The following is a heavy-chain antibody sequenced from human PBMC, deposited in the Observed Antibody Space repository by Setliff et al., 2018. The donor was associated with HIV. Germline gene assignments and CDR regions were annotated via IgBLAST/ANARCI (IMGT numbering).Heavy chain of an antibody. J-gene: IGHJ4*02. CDR1: SGSIGSNYY. CDR2: VHFGGST. D-gene: IGHD3-3*01. Sequence: SETLSLTCSVSSGSIGSNYYWGWVRRPPGKGLEWIGNVHFGGSTYYNSSLDSRVTIHVATSKKQFFLSLSSVTAADTAVYYCVRPSFGIGGGSMFDSWGQGIVVTVSS. CDR3: VRPSFGIGGGSMFDS. V-gene: IGHV4-39*01.